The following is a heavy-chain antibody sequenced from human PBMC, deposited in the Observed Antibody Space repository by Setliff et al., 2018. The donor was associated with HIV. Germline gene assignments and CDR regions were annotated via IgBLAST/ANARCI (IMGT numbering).Heavy chain of an antibody. CDR3: ASARIPTGGTSTSLDY. D-gene: IGHD1-1*01. CDR2: MPYDGSNK. CDR1: GFTFSSYG. V-gene: IGHV3-30*02. Sequence: GSLRLSCAASGFTFSSYGMHWVRQAPGKGLEWVAFMPYDGSNKYYAVSVKGRFTISRDNSKNTLSLQMNSLRPEDTARYYCASARIPTGGTSTSLDYWGQGALVTVSS. J-gene: IGHJ4*02.